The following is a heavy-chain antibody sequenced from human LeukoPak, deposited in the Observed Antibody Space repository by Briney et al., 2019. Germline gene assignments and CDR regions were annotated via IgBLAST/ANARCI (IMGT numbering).Heavy chain of an antibody. D-gene: IGHD5-12*01. CDR2: IGTAGDT. J-gene: IGHJ6*02. CDR3: ARGRPHRDIVATIFPYGMDV. CDR1: GFTFSSYD. V-gene: IGHV3-13*01. Sequence: GRSLRLSCAASGFTFSSYDMHWVRQATGKGLEWVSAIGTAGDTYYPGSVKGRFTISRENAKNSLYLQMNSLRAGDTAVYYCARGRPHRDIVATIFPYGMDVWGQGTTVTVSS.